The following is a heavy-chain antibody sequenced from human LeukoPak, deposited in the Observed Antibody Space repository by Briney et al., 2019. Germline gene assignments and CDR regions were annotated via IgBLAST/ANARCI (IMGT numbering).Heavy chain of an antibody. CDR2: IIPILGIA. V-gene: IGHV1-69*04. CDR3: ARVDYGGNSGFGY. Sequence: GSSVKVSCKASGGTFSSYAISWVRQAPGQGLEWMGRIIPILGIANYAQKFQGRVTITADKSTSTAYMELSSLRSEDTAVYYCARVDYGGNSGFGYWGQGTLVTVSS. J-gene: IGHJ4*02. CDR1: GGTFSSYA. D-gene: IGHD4-23*01.